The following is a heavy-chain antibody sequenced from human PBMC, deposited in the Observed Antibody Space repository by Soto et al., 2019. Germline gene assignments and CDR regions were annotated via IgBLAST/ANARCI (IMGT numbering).Heavy chain of an antibody. CDR1: GFTFSSYA. CDR3: ANTDYGDYVRGGY. Sequence: EVQLLESGGGLVQPGGSLRLSCAASGFTFSSYAMSWVRQAPGKGLEWVSAISGSGGSTYYADSVKGRFTISRDNXXXXXXXXXXXXXXXXXAVYYCANTDYGDYVRGGYWGQGTLVTVSS. V-gene: IGHV3-23*01. CDR2: ISGSGGST. J-gene: IGHJ4*02. D-gene: IGHD4-17*01.